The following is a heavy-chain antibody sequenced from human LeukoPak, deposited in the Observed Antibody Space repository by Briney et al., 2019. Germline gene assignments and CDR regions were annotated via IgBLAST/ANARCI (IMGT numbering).Heavy chain of an antibody. Sequence: GGSLRLSCAASGFTFSDYYMSWIRQAPGKGLEWVSYISSSSSTIYYADTVKGRFTISRDNAKNSLYLQMNSLRAEDTAVYYCARGDIVVVPAVFDYWGQGTLVTVSS. D-gene: IGHD2-2*01. CDR3: ARGDIVVVPAVFDY. J-gene: IGHJ4*02. V-gene: IGHV3-11*04. CDR1: GFTFSDYY. CDR2: ISSSSSTI.